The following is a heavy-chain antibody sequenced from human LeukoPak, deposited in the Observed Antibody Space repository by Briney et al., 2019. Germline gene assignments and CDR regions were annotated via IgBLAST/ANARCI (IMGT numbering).Heavy chain of an antibody. D-gene: IGHD6-13*01. CDR3: ARRSYSSSGDLVFDP. V-gene: IGHV1-2*02. CDR2: INPNSGGT. J-gene: IGHJ5*02. CDR1: GYTFTGYY. Sequence: ASVKVSCKASGYTFTGYYMHWVRQAPGQGLEWMGWINPNSGGTNYAQKFQGRVTMTRVTSISTAYMELRRLRSDDTAVYYCARRSYSSSGDLVFDPWGQGTLVTVSS.